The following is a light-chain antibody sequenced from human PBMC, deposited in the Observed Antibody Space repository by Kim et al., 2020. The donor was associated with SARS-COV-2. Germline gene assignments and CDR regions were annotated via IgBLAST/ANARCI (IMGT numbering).Light chain of an antibody. J-gene: IGLJ3*02. CDR3: QAWDSSTGV. Sequence: SYELTQPPSVSVSPGQTASITCSGDKLGDKYACWYQQKPGQSLVLVIYQDSKRPSGIPERFSGSNSGNTATLTISGTQAMDEADYYCQAWDSSTGVFGGG. V-gene: IGLV3-1*01. CDR1: KLGDKY. CDR2: QDS.